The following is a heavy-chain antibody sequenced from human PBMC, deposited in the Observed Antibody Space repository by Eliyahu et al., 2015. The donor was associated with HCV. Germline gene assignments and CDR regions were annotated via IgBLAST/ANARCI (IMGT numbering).Heavy chain of an antibody. CDR3: ARDYTGIAAPRSDFDY. V-gene: IGHV3-21*01. J-gene: IGHJ4*02. Sequence: EVQLVESGGGLVKPGGSLRLSCAASRFTFXXYSMNWVRQAPGKGLEWVSSISSSSSYIYYADSVKGRFTISRDNAKNSLYLQMNSLRAEDTAVYYCARDYTGIAAPRSDFDYWGQGTLVTVSS. D-gene: IGHD6-13*01. CDR2: ISSSSSYI. CDR1: RFTFXXYS.